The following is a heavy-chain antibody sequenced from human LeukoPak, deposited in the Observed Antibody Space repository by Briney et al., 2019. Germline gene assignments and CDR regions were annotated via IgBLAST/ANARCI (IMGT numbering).Heavy chain of an antibody. J-gene: IGHJ4*02. CDR3: ARDWYGGSYYRFDS. Sequence: SQTLSLTCAIAGDSISSNSAAWNWLRQSPSIGLEWLGRTYYRSKWFNDYAVSVKSRISINPDTSKNQFSLQLNSVTPDDTAVYYCARDWYGGSYYRFDSWGQGSLVTVSS. V-gene: IGHV6-1*01. CDR2: TYYRSKWFN. CDR1: GDSISSNSAA. D-gene: IGHD1-26*01.